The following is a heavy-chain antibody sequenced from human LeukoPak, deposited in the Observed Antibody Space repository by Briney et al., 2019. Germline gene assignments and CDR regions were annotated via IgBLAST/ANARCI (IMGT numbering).Heavy chain of an antibody. V-gene: IGHV3-66*01. CDR3: ARDSLNPGGPGDY. CDR2: IYSGGST. Sequence: GGSQRLSCAASGFTVSSNYMSWVRQAPGKGLEWVSVIYSGGSTYYADSVKGRFTISRDNSKNTLYLQMNSLRAEDTAVYYCARDSLNPGGPGDYWGQGTLVTVSS. J-gene: IGHJ4*02. CDR1: GFTVSSNY. D-gene: IGHD2-8*02.